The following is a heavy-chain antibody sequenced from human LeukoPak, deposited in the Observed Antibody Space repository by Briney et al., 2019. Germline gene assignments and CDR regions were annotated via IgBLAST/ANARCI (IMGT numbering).Heavy chain of an antibody. D-gene: IGHD4-23*01. Sequence: GGSLRLSCAASGFTFNNYAMHWVRQAPGKGLEWVAVISYDGSNKYYVDSVKGRFTISRDNSKNTLYLQMNSLRAEDTAVYYCARDETGGFFDYWGQGTLVTVSS. J-gene: IGHJ4*02. CDR3: ARDETGGFFDY. CDR2: ISYDGSNK. CDR1: GFTFNNYA. V-gene: IGHV3-30-3*01.